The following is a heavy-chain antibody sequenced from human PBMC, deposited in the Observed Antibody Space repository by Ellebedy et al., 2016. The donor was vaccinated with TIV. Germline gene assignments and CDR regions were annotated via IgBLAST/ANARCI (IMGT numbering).Heavy chain of an antibody. CDR1: GYTFTGHY. J-gene: IGHJ6*02. CDR2: INPHTGAT. D-gene: IGHD4-17*01. V-gene: IGHV1-2*02. CDR3: ARDRPETYGDYPSHYYGMDV. Sequence: ASVKVSXXASGYTFTGHYLHWVRQAPGQGLEWMGWINPHTGATNCTQRFQGRVTLTRDTSITTAYMEMRTLTFDDTAVYYCARDRPETYGDYPSHYYGMDVWGQGTTVTVSS.